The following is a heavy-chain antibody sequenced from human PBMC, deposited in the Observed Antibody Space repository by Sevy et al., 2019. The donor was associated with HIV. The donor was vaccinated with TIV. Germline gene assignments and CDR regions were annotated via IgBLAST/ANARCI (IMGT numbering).Heavy chain of an antibody. Sequence: GGSLRLSCEASGFTFSTSGMHWVRQAPGKGLEWVTLISSDGSDTYYADSVKGRFTVSRDNSENTVFLQMDSLRPDDXXXXXXXXXXXXXSXGYYRDFYSWGQGTLVTVSS. V-gene: IGHV3-30*03. CDR1: GFTFSTSG. J-gene: IGHJ5*02. D-gene: IGHD1-26*01. CDR2: ISSDGSDT. CDR3: XXXXXXXSXGYYRDFYS.